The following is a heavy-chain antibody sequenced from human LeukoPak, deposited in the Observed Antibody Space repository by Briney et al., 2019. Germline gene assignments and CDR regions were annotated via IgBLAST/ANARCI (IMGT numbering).Heavy chain of an antibody. V-gene: IGHV3-30*04. CDR1: GFTFSSYA. J-gene: IGHJ3*02. CDR3: ARGGARSGKAFDI. CDR2: ISYDGSNK. D-gene: IGHD1-14*01. Sequence: GGSLRLSCAASGFTFSSYAMHWVRKAPGKGLDWVAVISYDGSNKYYADSVKGRFTISRDNSKNTLYLQMNSLRAEDTAVYYCARGGARSGKAFDIWGQGTMVTVSS.